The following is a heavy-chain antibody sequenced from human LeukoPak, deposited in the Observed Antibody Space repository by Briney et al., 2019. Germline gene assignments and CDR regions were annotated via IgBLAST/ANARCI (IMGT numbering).Heavy chain of an antibody. D-gene: IGHD3-22*01. CDR3: ARHSSGYYHYDY. Sequence: GGSLRPPCAASGFTFSSYWMHWVRQAPGKGLVWVSRINSDGRSTSYADSVKGRFTISRDNSKNTLHLQMNSLRAEDTAVYYCARHSSGYYHYDYWGPGTPVTVAS. CDR1: GFTFSSYW. CDR2: INSDGRST. V-gene: IGHV3-74*01. J-gene: IGHJ4*02.